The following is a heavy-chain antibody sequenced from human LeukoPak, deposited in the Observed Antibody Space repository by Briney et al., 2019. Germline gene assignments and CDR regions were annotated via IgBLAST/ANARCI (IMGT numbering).Heavy chain of an antibody. CDR1: GYTFTTYG. V-gene: IGHV1-18*01. D-gene: IGHD5-18*01. Sequence: ASVKVSCKASGYTFTTYGFSWVRQAPGQGLEWMGWISAYNGNTNYAQKLQGRVTLTTDTSTSTAYMELRSLRSDDTAVYYCAKGRGYSYAWGAFDIWGQGTMVTVSS. CDR3: AKGRGYSYAWGAFDI. CDR2: ISAYNGNT. J-gene: IGHJ3*02.